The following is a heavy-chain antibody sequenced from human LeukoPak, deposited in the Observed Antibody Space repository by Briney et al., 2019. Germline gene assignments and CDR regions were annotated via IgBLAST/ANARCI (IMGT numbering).Heavy chain of an antibody. D-gene: IGHD4-17*01. CDR1: GYTFTSYD. J-gene: IGHJ4*02. Sequence: ASVNVSCTPSGYTFTSYDINWVRQATGQGLEWMGWMNPNSGNTGYAQKFQGRVTITRNTSISTAYLELSSLRSEDTAVYYFSRAGGRAVTTYYFDYWGQGTLVTVSS. V-gene: IGHV1-8*03. CDR2: MNPNSGNT. CDR3: SRAGGRAVTTYYFDY.